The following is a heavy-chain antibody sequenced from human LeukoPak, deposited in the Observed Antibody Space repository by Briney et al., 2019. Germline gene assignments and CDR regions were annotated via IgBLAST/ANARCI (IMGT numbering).Heavy chain of an antibody. CDR2: IYYSGST. Sequence: SETLSLTCTVSGGSISGYYWSWIRQPPGKGLEWIGYIYYSGSTNYNPSLKSRVPISVDTSKNQFSLKLSSVTAADTAVYYCARATGLRHNWFDPWGQGTLVTVSS. CDR1: GGSISGYY. V-gene: IGHV4-59*01. J-gene: IGHJ5*02. D-gene: IGHD4-17*01. CDR3: ARATGLRHNWFDP.